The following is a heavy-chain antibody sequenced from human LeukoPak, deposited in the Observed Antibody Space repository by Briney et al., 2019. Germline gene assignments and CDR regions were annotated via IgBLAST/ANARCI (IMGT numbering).Heavy chain of an antibody. J-gene: IGHJ4*02. CDR2: ISAYNGNT. CDR1: GYTFTSYG. Sequence: ASVKVSCKASGYTFTSYGISWVRQAPGQGLEWMGWISAYNGNTNYAQKLQGRVTMTTDTSTSTAYMELRRLRSDDTAVYYCARDKPYYYDSSGYEPDFDYWGQGTLVTVSS. V-gene: IGHV1-18*01. D-gene: IGHD3-22*01. CDR3: ARDKPYYYDSSGYEPDFDY.